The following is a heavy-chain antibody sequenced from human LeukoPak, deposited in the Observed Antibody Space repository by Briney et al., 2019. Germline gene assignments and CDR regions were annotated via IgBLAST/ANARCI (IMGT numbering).Heavy chain of an antibody. V-gene: IGHV3-43*02. CDR2: ISGDGGNT. D-gene: IGHD2-15*01. CDR3: AKDKALGYCSAGSCLYLDY. CDR1: GFTFDDYA. Sequence: PLGSPRVSCAASGFTFDDYAIHWVRQAPGKGLEWVSLISGDGGNTYYADSVKGRFTLSRDNSKNSLYLQMNSLRSEDTAFYYCAKDKALGYCSAGSCLYLDYWGQGTLVTGPS. J-gene: IGHJ4*02.